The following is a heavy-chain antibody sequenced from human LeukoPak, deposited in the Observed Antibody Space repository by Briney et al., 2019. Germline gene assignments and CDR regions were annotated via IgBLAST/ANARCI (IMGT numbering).Heavy chain of an antibody. V-gene: IGHV3-48*04. CDR2: ISSSSTTI. D-gene: IGHD3-3*01. Sequence: GGSLRLSCAGSGLIFSSYSMNWVRQAPGKGLEWVSYISSSSTTIYYADSVKGRFTISRDNAKNSLYLQMNSLRAEDTAVYYCARGNFWSPPFHLYWGQGTLVTVSS. CDR3: ARGNFWSPPFHLY. J-gene: IGHJ4*02. CDR1: GLIFSSYS.